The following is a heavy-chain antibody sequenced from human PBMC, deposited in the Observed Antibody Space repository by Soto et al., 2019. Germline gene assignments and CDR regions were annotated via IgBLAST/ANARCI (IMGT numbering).Heavy chain of an antibody. D-gene: IGHD3-3*01. Sequence: QVQLVESGGGVVQPGRSLRLSCAASGFTFSSYAMHWVRQAPGKGLEWVAVISYDGSNKYYADSVKGRFTISRDNSKNTLYLQMNSLRAEDTAVYYCARDEGYYDFWSVEQHYGMDVW. V-gene: IGHV3-30-3*01. CDR3: ARDEGYYDFWSVEQHYGMDV. CDR1: GFTFSSYA. CDR2: ISYDGSNK. J-gene: IGHJ6*01.